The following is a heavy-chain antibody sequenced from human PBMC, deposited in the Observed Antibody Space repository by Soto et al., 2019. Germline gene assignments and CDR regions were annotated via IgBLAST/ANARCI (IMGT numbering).Heavy chain of an antibody. J-gene: IGHJ6*03. Sequence: EVQLVESGGGLVQPGGSLRLSCAASGFTFSNYWMCWVRQAPGKGLVWVSRINSDGSVSSYADSVKGRLTISRDNVKNTLYLQMDSRRAEDTAVYYCARGDCVGGTCYSLAGSFYYYMDVWGKGTTVTVFS. CDR2: INSDGSVS. CDR1: GFTFSNYW. D-gene: IGHD2-15*01. V-gene: IGHV3-74*01. CDR3: ARGDCVGGTCYSLAGSFYYYMDV.